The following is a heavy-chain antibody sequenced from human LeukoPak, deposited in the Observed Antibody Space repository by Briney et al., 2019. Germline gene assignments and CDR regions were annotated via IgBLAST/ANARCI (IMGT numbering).Heavy chain of an antibody. D-gene: IGHD3-3*01. CDR1: GFIFTNYF. CDR3: ATDRGWRTSGYYLYYFEY. CDR2: IKHDGSEK. J-gene: IGHJ4*02. V-gene: IGHV3-7*01. Sequence: GRSLRLSCAASGFIFTNYFMSWVRQAPGKGLEWVASIKHDGSEKYYVDSVRGRFTISRDNTMNSLYLQMSSLRAEDTAVYYCATDRGWRTSGYYLYYFEYWGQGTLVTFSS.